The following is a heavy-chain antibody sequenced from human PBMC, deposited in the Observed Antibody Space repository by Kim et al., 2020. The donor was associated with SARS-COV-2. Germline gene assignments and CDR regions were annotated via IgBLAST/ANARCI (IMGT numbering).Heavy chain of an antibody. D-gene: IGHD2-8*02. CDR1: GYTFTSYD. CDR3: AKNKVVPLGYCTGGVCYTIYEI. Sequence: ASVKVSCKASGYTFTSYDINWVRQATGQGLEWMGWMNPNSGNTGYAQKFQGRVTMTRNTSISTAYMELSSLRSEDTAVYYCAKNKVVPLGYCTGGVCYTIYEIWGQGTLVTVSS. J-gene: IGHJ4*02. CDR2: MNPNSGNT. V-gene: IGHV1-8*01.